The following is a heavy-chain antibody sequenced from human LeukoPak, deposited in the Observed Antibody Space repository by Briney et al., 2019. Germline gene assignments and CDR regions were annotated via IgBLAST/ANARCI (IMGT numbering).Heavy chain of an antibody. Sequence: ASVKVSCKTSGYSFNDYYLHWVRQAPGQGLEWMGWINPNSGRTHYAPKFQGRVTLTTDTSITTAYMDLSSLISGDTALYYCARDSSDILTGYYHFGGQGTLVTVSS. D-gene: IGHD3-9*01. CDR2: INPNSGRT. CDR3: ARDSSDILTGYYHF. V-gene: IGHV1-2*02. CDR1: GYSFNDYY. J-gene: IGHJ4*02.